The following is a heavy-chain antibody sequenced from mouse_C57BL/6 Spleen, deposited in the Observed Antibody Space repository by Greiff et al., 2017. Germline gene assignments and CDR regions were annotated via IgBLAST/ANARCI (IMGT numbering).Heavy chain of an antibody. CDR3: TRGGQRTGYARDY. CDR1: GYTFTDYE. CDR2: IDPETGGT. J-gene: IGHJ4*01. Sequence: VQLQQSGAELVRPGASVTLSCKASGYTFTDYEMHWVKQTPVHGLEWIGAIDPETGGTAYNQKFKGKAILTADKSSSTAYMELRSLTSEDSAVYYCTRGGQRTGYARDYWGQGTSVTVCS. V-gene: IGHV1-15*01.